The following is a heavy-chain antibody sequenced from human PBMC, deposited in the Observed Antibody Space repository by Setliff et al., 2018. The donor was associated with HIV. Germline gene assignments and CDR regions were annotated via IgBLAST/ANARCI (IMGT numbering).Heavy chain of an antibody. CDR1: GYTLTELS. J-gene: IGHJ1*01. D-gene: IGHD3-22*01. Sequence: ASVKVSCKVSGYTLTELSMHWVRQAPGKGLEWMGGFDPEDGETVYAQKFQGRVTMTEDTSTDTAYMELSSLRSEDTAVYYCATVRGYSYDSSGQEYFQHWGQGTLVTVSS. V-gene: IGHV1-24*01. CDR2: FDPEDGET. CDR3: ATVRGYSYDSSGQEYFQH.